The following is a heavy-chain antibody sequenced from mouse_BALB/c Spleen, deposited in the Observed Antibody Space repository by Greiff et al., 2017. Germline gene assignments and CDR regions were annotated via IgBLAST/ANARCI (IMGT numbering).Heavy chain of an antibody. D-gene: IGHD1-1*01. CDR2: IDPSDSYT. J-gene: IGHJ1*01. Sequence: QVQLKQPGAELVKPGASVKMSCKASGYTFTSYWMHWVKQRPGQGLEWIGVIDPSDSYTSYNQKFKGKATLTVDTSSSTAYMQLSSLTSEDSAVYYCTRRYYGSSSYWYFDVWGAGTTVTVSS. V-gene: IGHV1S127*01. CDR3: TRRYYGSSSYWYFDV. CDR1: GYTFTSYW.